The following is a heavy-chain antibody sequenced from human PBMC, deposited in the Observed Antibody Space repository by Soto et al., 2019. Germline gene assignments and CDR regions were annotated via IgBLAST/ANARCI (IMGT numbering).Heavy chain of an antibody. V-gene: IGHV4-4*07. Sequence: SETLSLTCTVSGGSTSSYYWSWIRQPAGKGLEWIGRIYTSGSTNYNPSLKSRVTMSVDTSKNQFSLKLSSVTAADTAVYYCAREDGIAVAGSLVDYWGQGTLVTVSS. CDR2: IYTSGST. J-gene: IGHJ4*02. D-gene: IGHD6-19*01. CDR1: GGSTSSYY. CDR3: AREDGIAVAGSLVDY.